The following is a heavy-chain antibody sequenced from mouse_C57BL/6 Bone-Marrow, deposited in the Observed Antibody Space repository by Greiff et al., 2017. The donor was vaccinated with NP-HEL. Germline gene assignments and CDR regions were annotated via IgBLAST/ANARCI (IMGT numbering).Heavy chain of an antibody. Sequence: EVMLVESGGGLVQPGGSLSLSCAASGFTFTDYYMSWVRQPPGKALEWLVFIRNKANGYTTEYSASVKGRFTISRDNSQSILYLQMNALRAEDSATYYCARSIYYDSADDPFYAMDYGGQGTSVTVSS. D-gene: IGHD2-4*01. CDR2: IRNKANGYTT. CDR3: ARSIYYDSADDPFYAMDY. V-gene: IGHV7-3*01. J-gene: IGHJ4*01. CDR1: GFTFTDYY.